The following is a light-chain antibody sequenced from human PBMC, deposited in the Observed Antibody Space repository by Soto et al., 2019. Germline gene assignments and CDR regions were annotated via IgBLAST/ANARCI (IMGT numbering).Light chain of an antibody. CDR1: QSINSY. CDR2: AAS. J-gene: IGKJ1*01. CDR3: QQSYSLPPTWT. Sequence: GDRVTITCRASQSINSYLNWYQQKPGKAPKLLIYAASSLQSGVPSRFSGSGSGTEFTLTISSLQPEDFATYYCQQSYSLPPTWTFGQGTKVEIK. V-gene: IGKV1-39*01.